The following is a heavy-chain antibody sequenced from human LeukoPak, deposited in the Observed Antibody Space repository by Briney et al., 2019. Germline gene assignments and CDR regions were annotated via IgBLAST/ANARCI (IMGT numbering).Heavy chain of an antibody. Sequence: KSGESLKISCKASGYSLSNYWIGWVRQMPGEGLEWMGRIYPDESETTYSPSFQGQVTITADKSTNTAYLQWRSLKASDTAMYYCARCSYQQLVLFDYWGQGTLVTVSS. J-gene: IGHJ4*02. CDR2: IYPDESET. CDR1: GYSLSNYW. CDR3: ARCSYQQLVLFDY. D-gene: IGHD6-13*01. V-gene: IGHV5-51*01.